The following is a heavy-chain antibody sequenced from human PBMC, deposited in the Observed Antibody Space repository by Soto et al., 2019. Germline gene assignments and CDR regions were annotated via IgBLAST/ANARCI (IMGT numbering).Heavy chain of an antibody. D-gene: IGHD3-3*01. CDR2: IRSKAYGGTT. CDR1: GFTFGDYA. CDR3: TRAPHNYDFWSGFMRNTEGLYYYGMDV. Sequence: PGGSLRLSCTASGFTFGDYAMSWFRQAPGKGLEWVGFIRSKAYGGTTEYAASVKGRFTISRDDSKSIAYLQMNSLKTEDTAVYYCTRAPHNYDFWSGFMRNTEGLYYYGMDVWAKGPRSPSP. V-gene: IGHV3-49*03. J-gene: IGHJ6*02.